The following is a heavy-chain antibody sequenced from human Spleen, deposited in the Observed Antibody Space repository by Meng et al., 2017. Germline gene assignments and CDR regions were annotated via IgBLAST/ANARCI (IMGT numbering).Heavy chain of an antibody. CDR2: IYDSGTT. CDR1: GASISTGIYY. D-gene: IGHD4-17*01. Sequence: VQLQESGPGLVKPAETLSLTCTVSGASISTGIYYWSWIRQHPGKGLEWIGYIYDSGTTSYNPSLESPVTISMDTSKNQFSLRLGSVTAADTAVYYCATIDYGEVFFVYWGQGTLVTVSS. V-gene: IGHV4-31*01. J-gene: IGHJ4*02. CDR3: ATIDYGEVFFVY.